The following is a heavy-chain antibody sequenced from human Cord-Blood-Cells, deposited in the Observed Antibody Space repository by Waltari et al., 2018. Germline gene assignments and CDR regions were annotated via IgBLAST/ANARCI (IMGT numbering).Heavy chain of an antibody. V-gene: IGHV4-34*01. CDR1: VGSFSGYY. Sequence: QVQLQQCGAGLLKPSETLSLTCAVYVGSFSGYYWSWIRQPPGKGLEWIGEINHSGSTNYNPSLKSRVTISVDTSKNQFSLKLSSVTAADTAVYYCASHSSSSWFDPWGQGTLVTVSS. J-gene: IGHJ5*02. D-gene: IGHD6-6*01. CDR2: INHSGST. CDR3: ASHSSSSWFDP.